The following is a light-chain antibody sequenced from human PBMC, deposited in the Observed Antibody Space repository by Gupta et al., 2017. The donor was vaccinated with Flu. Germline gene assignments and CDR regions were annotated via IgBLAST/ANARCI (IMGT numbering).Light chain of an antibody. CDR1: QSISSW. CDR3: QEYNRYSWT. Sequence: PSTLSASVGDRVTITCRASQSISSWLAWYQQKPGKPPKLLIYMASTLETGVPSRFAGSESGTEFTLTISSLQPDDFATYYCQEYNRYSWTFGQGTKVEIK. CDR2: MAS. J-gene: IGKJ1*01. V-gene: IGKV1-5*03.